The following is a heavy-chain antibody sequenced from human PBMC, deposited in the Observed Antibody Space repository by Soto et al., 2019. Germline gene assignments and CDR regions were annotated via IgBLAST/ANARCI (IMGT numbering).Heavy chain of an antibody. CDR1: GYSFTSYW. J-gene: IGHJ6*02. Sequence: GESLKISCKGSGYSFTSYWIGWVRQMPGKGLEWMGIIYPGDSDTRYSPSFQGQVTISADKSISTAYLQWSSLKASDTAMYYCARHPITYYDSSGYYYAGLDGMDVWGQGTTVTVSS. CDR2: IYPGDSDT. D-gene: IGHD3-22*01. CDR3: ARHPITYYDSSGYYYAGLDGMDV. V-gene: IGHV5-51*01.